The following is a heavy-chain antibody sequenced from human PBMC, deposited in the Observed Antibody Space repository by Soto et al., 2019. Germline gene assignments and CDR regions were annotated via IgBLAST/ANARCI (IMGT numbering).Heavy chain of an antibody. J-gene: IGHJ4*02. CDR2: ISNNGDTA. Sequence: GGSLRLSCATSGFTFSSYAMVWVRQAAEKGLEWVASISNNGDTAYYADSVKGRFTISRDNSKNSLYLQMNSLRTEDTALYYCAKDGNSGSYYLFDYWGQGTLVTVSS. D-gene: IGHD1-26*01. CDR3: AKDGNSGSYYLFDY. CDR1: GFTFSSYA. V-gene: IGHV3-43*02.